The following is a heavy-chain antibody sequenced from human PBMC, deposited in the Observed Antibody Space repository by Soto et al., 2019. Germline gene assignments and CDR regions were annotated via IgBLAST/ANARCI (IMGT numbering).Heavy chain of an antibody. CDR3: AKDRGGGGHCSGGTCYSDY. CDR2: ISGSGGSA. D-gene: IGHD2-15*01. V-gene: IGHV3-23*01. CDR1: GFTFSSYA. J-gene: IGHJ4*02. Sequence: EVQLLESGGGLVQPGGSLRLSCAASGFTFSSYAMSWVHQAPGKGLEWVSAISGSGGSAYDADSVKGRFTISRDNSKNTLYLQMNSLRAEDTAVYYCAKDRGGGGHCSGGTCYSDYWGQGTLVTVSS.